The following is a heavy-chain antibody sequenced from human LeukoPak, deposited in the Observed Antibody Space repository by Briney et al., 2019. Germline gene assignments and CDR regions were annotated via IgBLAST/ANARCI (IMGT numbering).Heavy chain of an antibody. V-gene: IGHV3-23*01. Sequence: HPGGSLRLSCAASGFTFSSYAMSWVRQAPGKGLEWVSAISGSGGSTYYADSVKGRFTISRDNSKNTLYLQMNSLRAEDTAVYYCAKMSSSSWYHSEPYFDYWGQGTLVTVSS. CDR3: AKMSSSSWYHSEPYFDY. J-gene: IGHJ4*02. D-gene: IGHD6-13*01. CDR1: GFTFSSYA. CDR2: ISGSGGST.